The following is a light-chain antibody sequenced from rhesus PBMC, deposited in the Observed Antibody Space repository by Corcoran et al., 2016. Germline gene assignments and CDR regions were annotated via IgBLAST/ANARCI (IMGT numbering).Light chain of an antibody. V-gene: IGKV1-18*01. CDR2: DET. J-gene: IGKJ1*01. CDR3: QQGYNTPWT. CDR1: QGISSW. Sequence: DIQMTQSPSSLSASVGDKVTITCRASQGISSWLAWYQQKPGKAPKLLIYDETSLQSGGPSRFSGSGSGTDYTLTISSLQPEDFATYYCQQGYNTPWTFGQGTKVEIK.